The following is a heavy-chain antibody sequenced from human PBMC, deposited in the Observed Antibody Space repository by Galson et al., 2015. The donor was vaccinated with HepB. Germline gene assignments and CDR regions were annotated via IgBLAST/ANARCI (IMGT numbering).Heavy chain of an antibody. CDR1: GFTFSSYA. D-gene: IGHD3-10*01. J-gene: IGHJ5*02. V-gene: IGHV3-23*01. Sequence: SLRLSCAASGFTFSSYAMSWVRQAPGKGLEWVSAISGSGGSTYYADSVKGRFTISRDNSKNTLYLQMNSLRAEDTAVYYCAIGGYYYGSGTLASWGQGTLVTVSS. CDR3: AIGGYYYGSGTLAS. CDR2: ISGSGGST.